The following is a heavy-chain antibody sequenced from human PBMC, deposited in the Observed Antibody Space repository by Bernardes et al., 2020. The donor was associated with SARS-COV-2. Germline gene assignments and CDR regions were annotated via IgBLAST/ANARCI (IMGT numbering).Heavy chain of an antibody. V-gene: IGHV3-74*01. Sequence: GGSLRLSCAASGFTFSNYWMHWVRQAPGKGLMWVSRINGDGSRTTNADSVKGRFTISRDNTENTLYLQMNSLRAEDTAVYYCVRGPSDGHGRFEYWGQGTLGTVSS. CDR3: VRGPSDGHGRFEY. J-gene: IGHJ4*02. CDR1: GFTFSNYW. CDR2: INGDGSRT.